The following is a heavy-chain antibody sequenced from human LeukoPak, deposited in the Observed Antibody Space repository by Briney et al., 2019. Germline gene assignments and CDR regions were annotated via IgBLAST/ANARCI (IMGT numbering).Heavy chain of an antibody. CDR3: ATERGEGEGMDIAVGPGDAQQKYYNYCGMDV. CDR2: ILPILSIP. Sequence: SVKVSCKTSGGSFSTYGINWVRQAPGQGLGWMGGILPILSIPNYAQKFQGRLTISADKSTSTAYMELSSLRSEDTAVYYCATERGEGEGMDIAVGPGDAQQKYYNYCGMDVWGQGTTVTVSS. V-gene: IGHV1-69*10. CDR1: GGSFSTYG. J-gene: IGHJ6*02. D-gene: IGHD2-2*03.